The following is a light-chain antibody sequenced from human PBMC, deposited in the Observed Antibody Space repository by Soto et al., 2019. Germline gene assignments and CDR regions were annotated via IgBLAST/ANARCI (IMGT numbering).Light chain of an antibody. CDR2: STS. CDR3: AAWGDRLDVYV. Sequence: QSVLTQPPSVSGTPGQIVAISCSGSSSNIGSNTVTWYQQLPGTAPKLLIYSTSQRSSGVPGRFSGSKSGASASLSISGLQSEDDADYYCAAWGDRLDVYVFGTGTKATV. J-gene: IGLJ1*01. V-gene: IGLV1-44*01. CDR1: SSNIGSNT.